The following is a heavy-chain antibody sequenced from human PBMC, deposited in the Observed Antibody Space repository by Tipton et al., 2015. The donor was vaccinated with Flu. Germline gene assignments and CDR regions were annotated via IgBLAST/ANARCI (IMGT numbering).Heavy chain of an antibody. CDR1: GYTSTSYG. CDR2: INTSNGDT. J-gene: IGHJ6*02. Sequence: QLVQSGGEVRKPGASVKVSCKASGYTSTSYGISWVRQAPGQGLEWMGWINTSNGDTNYARKFQGRVTMTTDTSTSTAYMELRSLRSDDTAVYYCAREALTIRTDSGMDVWGQGPTVTVSS. CDR3: AREALTIRTDSGMDV. V-gene: IGHV1-18*01. D-gene: IGHD1-14*01.